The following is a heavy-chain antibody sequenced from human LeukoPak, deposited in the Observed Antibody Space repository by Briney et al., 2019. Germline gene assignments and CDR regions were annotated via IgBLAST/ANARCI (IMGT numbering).Heavy chain of an antibody. Sequence: GGSLRLSCAASGFTFSSYVMSWVRQAPGKGLEWVSGISGSGGSTYHADSVKGRFSISRDNSKNTLFLQMNSLRAGDTAVYYCAKGGSGWLFDNWGQGALVTVSS. V-gene: IGHV3-23*01. J-gene: IGHJ4*02. CDR2: ISGSGGST. D-gene: IGHD6-19*01. CDR1: GFTFSSYV. CDR3: AKGGSGWLFDN.